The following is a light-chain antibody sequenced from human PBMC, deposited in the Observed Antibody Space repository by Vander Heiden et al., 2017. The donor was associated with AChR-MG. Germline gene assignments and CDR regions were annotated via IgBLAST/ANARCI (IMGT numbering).Light chain of an antibody. Sequence: SYELTQSPSVSVPPGQTATITCSGASLSNKYTSWYHLRQGESPVLVIFQDNLRPSAIPERFSGSNSGNTATLTISGIQSMDDGDYYCQVWNSDTDVFGTGTKVTV. CDR1: SLSNKY. CDR2: QDN. V-gene: IGLV3-1*01. J-gene: IGLJ1*01. CDR3: QVWNSDTDV.